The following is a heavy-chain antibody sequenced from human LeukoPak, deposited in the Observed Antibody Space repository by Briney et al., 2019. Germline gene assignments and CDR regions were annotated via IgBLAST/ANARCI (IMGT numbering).Heavy chain of an antibody. CDR1: GFTFSSYA. V-gene: IGHV3-23*01. CDR2: ISGSGGST. D-gene: IGHD1-26*01. J-gene: IGHJ4*02. Sequence: GGSLRLSCAASGFTFSSYAMSWVRQAPGKGLEWVSAISGSGGSTYYADSVKGRFTISRDNVKSSLYLQLNSLRAEDTAVYFCAREIIGGASFLDYWGQGTLVTVSS. CDR3: AREIIGGASFLDY.